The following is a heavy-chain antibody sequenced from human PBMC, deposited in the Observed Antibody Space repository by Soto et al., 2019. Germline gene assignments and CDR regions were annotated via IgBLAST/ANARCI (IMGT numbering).Heavy chain of an antibody. CDR3: LKDIHVLGIWYFDL. D-gene: IGHD3-16*01. CDR1: GFTFSRFG. Sequence: EQLAESGGGVVQSGRSLRLSCEASGFTFSRFGMHWVRQAPGKGLEWVAVISYDGSDTYFADSVKGRFTISRDNSKNTVYLQMNSLRVEDTAVYYCLKDIHVLGIWYFDLWGRGSLSSVSS. V-gene: IGHV3-30*18. CDR2: ISYDGSDT. J-gene: IGHJ2*01.